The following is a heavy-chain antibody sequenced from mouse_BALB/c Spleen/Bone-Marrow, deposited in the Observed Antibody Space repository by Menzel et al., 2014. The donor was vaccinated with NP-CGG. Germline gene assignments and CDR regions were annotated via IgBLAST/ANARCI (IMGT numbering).Heavy chain of an antibody. V-gene: IGHV7-3*02. J-gene: IGHJ2*01. Sequence: EVQVVESGGGVVQPGGSLRLSCATSGFTFTDYYMNWVRQPPGKALEWLGFIRNKANGYTTEYSASVKSRFTISRDNSQNILYLQMNTLRVDDSATYYCARDKGRVFFDYWGQGTTLTVSS. CDR1: GFTFTDYY. CDR3: ARDKGRVFFDY. CDR2: IRNKANGYTT.